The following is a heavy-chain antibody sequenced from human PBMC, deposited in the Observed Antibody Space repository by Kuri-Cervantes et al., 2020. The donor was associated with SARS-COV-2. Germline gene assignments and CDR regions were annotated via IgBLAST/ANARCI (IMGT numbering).Heavy chain of an antibody. CDR1: GGSFSGYY. CDR3: ARGFSAVVVAHWYFDL. Sequence: GSLRLSCAVYGGSFSGYYWSWIRQPPGKGLEWIGEINHSGSTNYNPSLKSRVTISVDTSKNQFSLKLSSVIAADTAVYYCARGFSAVVVAHWYFDLWGRGTLVTVSS. V-gene: IGHV4-34*01. D-gene: IGHD2-15*01. CDR2: INHSGST. J-gene: IGHJ2*01.